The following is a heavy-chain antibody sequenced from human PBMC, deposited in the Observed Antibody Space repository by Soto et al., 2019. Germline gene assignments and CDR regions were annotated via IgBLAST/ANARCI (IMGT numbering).Heavy chain of an antibody. V-gene: IGHV1-18*01. CDR1: GYTFTNYG. D-gene: IGHD3-10*01. Sequence: ASVKVSCKASGYTFTNYGITWVRQAPGQGLEWMGWISAYNGNTNYAQKLQVRVTMTTDTSTSTAYMELNSLRAEDTAVYYCAKGFMVRGVIITYYYYGMDVWGQGTTVTVSS. CDR2: ISAYNGNT. J-gene: IGHJ6*02. CDR3: AKGFMVRGVIITYYYYGMDV.